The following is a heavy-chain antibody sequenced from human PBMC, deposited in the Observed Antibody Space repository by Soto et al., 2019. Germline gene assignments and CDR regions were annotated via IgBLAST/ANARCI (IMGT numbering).Heavy chain of an antibody. D-gene: IGHD5-12*01. CDR2: TSSSSSYI. CDR3: AREVSKYSGYDFDY. CDR1: GFTFSSYS. Sequence: EVQLVESGGGLVKPGGSLRLSCAASGFTFSSYSMNWVRQAPGKGLEWVSSTSSSSSYIYYADSVKGRFTISRDNAKNSLYLQMNSLRAEDTAVYYCAREVSKYSGYDFDYWGQGTLVTVSS. J-gene: IGHJ4*02. V-gene: IGHV3-21*01.